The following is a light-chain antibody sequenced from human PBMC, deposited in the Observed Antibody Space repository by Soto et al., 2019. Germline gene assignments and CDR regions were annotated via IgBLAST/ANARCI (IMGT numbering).Light chain of an antibody. Sequence: QSVLSQPPPVSAAQDPGVTLSCPGGTSNIGKYYVSWYQQVPGTAPSLLIYDNNQRPSGIPDRFSGSKSGTSATLAITGLQTGDEADYYCATWDGGLTPQGVFGTGTKVTVL. V-gene: IGLV1-51*01. CDR2: DNN. CDR1: TSNIGKYY. J-gene: IGLJ1*01. CDR3: ATWDGGLTPQGV.